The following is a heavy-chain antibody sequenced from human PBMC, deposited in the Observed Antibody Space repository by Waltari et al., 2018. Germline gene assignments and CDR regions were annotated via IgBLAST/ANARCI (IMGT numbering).Heavy chain of an antibody. V-gene: IGHV3-7*01. D-gene: IGHD1-26*01. J-gene: IGHJ4*02. CDR1: GFRLSNSW. CDR3: ARGGTYWVDY. Sequence: EVQLVQSGGDLVRPGGALRLARASSGFRLSNSWMSWVRQAPGKGPEWMDYISPDGSEKYYVDSVKGRFTLSRDNAENSLYLQMTSLRAEDTAVYYCARGGTYWVDYWGQGALVTVSS. CDR2: ISPDGSEK.